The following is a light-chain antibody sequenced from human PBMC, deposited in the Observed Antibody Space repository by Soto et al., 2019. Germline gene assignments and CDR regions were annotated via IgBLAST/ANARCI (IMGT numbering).Light chain of an antibody. CDR1: QGFSNS. J-gene: IGKJ2*01. CDR2: AAS. V-gene: IGKV1-9*01. Sequence: DLQLTQSPSFLSASVGDRVTITCRASQGFSNSLAWYQQKPGKAPKLLIYAASTLQSGVPSRFSGSGSGTEFTLTSSRLPPEDFASYYCQQPDSYPFTFGQGTKLEIK. CDR3: QQPDSYPFT.